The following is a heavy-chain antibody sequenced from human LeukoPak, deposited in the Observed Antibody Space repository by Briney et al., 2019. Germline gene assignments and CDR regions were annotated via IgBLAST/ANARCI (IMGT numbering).Heavy chain of an antibody. V-gene: IGHV1-8*03. CDR2: MNPNSGNT. D-gene: IGHD5-12*01. CDR3: ARGPRTLIVATMKYYYYYYYMDV. CDR1: GYTSTSYD. Sequence: ASVKVSCKASGYTSTSYDINWVRQATGQGLEWMGWMNPNSGNTGYAQKFQGRVTITRNTSISTAYMELSSLRSEDTAVYYCARGPRTLIVATMKYYYYYYYMDVWGKGTTVTVSS. J-gene: IGHJ6*03.